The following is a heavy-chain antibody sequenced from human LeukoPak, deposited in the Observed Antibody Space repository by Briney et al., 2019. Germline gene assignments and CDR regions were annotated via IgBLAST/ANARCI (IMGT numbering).Heavy chain of an antibody. D-gene: IGHD6-6*01. Sequence: GASVKVSCKVSGYTLTELSMHWVRQAPGKGLEWMGGFDPEDGETIYAQKFQGRVTMTEDTSTDTAYMELSSLRSEDTAVYYCATANSYSSSSGIWFDPWGQGTLVTVSS. CDR3: ATANSYSSSSGIWFDP. V-gene: IGHV1-24*01. CDR1: GYTLTELS. CDR2: FDPEDGET. J-gene: IGHJ5*02.